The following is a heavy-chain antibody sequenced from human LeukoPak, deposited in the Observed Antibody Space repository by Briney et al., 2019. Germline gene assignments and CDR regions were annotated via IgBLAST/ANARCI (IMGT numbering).Heavy chain of an antibody. J-gene: IGHJ4*02. V-gene: IGHV4-4*07. CDR2: IYTSGST. Sequence: SETLSLTCTVSGGSISSYYWSWIRQAAGKGLEWIGRIYTSGSTNYNPSLKSRVTMSVDTSKNQFSLKLSSVTAADTAVYYCARVYSSGWSYYFDYWGQGTLVTVSS. CDR3: ARVYSSGWSYYFDY. CDR1: GGSISSYY. D-gene: IGHD6-19*01.